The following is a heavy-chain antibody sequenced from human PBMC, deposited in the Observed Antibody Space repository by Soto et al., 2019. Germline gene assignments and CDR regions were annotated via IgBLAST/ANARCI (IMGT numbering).Heavy chain of an antibody. V-gene: IGHV3-30*04. CDR1: GFTFSSYA. Sequence: ESGGGVVQAGRSLRLSCAASGFTFSSYAMHWVRQAPGKGLEWVAVISYDGSNKHYADSVKGRFTISRDNSKNTLYLQMNSLRAEDTAVYYCARDRGGVYYYYGMDVWGQGTTVTVSS. CDR2: ISYDGSNK. J-gene: IGHJ6*02. CDR3: ARDRGGVYYYYGMDV. D-gene: IGHD3-16*01.